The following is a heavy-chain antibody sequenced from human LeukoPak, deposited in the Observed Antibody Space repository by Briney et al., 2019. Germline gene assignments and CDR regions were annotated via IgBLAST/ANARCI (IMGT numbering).Heavy chain of an antibody. D-gene: IGHD4-17*01. J-gene: IGHJ4*02. CDR1: GFTFSSYD. CDR2: IGTTGDT. Sequence: GGSLRLSCAASGFTFSSYDMHWVRQGTGKGLEWVSAIGTTGDTYYPGSVKGRFTISRENAKNSLYLQMNSLRAEDTAVYYCVRDRPDYGAERSDYWGQGTLLTVSS. V-gene: IGHV3-13*01. CDR3: VRDRPDYGAERSDY.